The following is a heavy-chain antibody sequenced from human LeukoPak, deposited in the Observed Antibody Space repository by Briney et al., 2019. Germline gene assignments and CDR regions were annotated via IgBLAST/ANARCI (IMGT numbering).Heavy chain of an antibody. CDR3: AKDLVMVRGVIGYMDV. Sequence: PGGSLRLSCAASGFSFSNYAMSWVRQVPGKGLEWVSGIRGSGDSTYYADSVKGRFTISRDNSKNTLYLQMNSLRAEDTAVYYCAKDLVMVRGVIGYMDVWGKGTTVTISS. CDR2: IRGSGDST. V-gene: IGHV3-23*01. CDR1: GFSFSNYA. J-gene: IGHJ6*03. D-gene: IGHD3-10*01.